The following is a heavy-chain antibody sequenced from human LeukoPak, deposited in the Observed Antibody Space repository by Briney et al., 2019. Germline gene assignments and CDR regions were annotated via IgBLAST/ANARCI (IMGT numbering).Heavy chain of an antibody. J-gene: IGHJ5*02. CDR1: GYTFTSYG. D-gene: IGHD6-13*01. Sequence: ASVKVSCKASGYTFTSYGISWVRQAPGQGLEWMGWISAYNGNTNYAQKLQGRVTMTTDTSTSTAYMELRSLRSDDTAVYYCGREEYSSSWYRRTYNWFDPWGQGTLVTVSS. CDR2: ISAYNGNT. CDR3: GREEYSSSWYRRTYNWFDP. V-gene: IGHV1-18*01.